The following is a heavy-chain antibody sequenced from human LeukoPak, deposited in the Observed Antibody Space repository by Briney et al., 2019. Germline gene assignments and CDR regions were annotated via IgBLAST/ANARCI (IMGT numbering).Heavy chain of an antibody. CDR2: IYYSGSA. Sequence: SETLSLTCTVSGGSISSYYWSWIRQPPGKGLEWIGYIYYSGSANYNPSLKSRVTISVDTSKNQFSLKLSFVTAADTAVYYCARELEYYDILTGYYPYNWFDPWGQGTLVTVSS. J-gene: IGHJ5*02. CDR3: ARELEYYDILTGYYPYNWFDP. V-gene: IGHV4-59*01. D-gene: IGHD3-9*01. CDR1: GGSISSYY.